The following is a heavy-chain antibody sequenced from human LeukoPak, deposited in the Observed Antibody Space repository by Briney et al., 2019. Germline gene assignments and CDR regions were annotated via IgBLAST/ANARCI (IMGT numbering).Heavy chain of an antibody. Sequence: GGSLRLSCAASGFTFSTYTIHWIRQPPGKGLEYISAINTNGGSTYYADSVKGRFTISRDDSKNTVYLHMGSLRHEDMGVYYCARGVGYTNLDFWGQGTLVTVSS. D-gene: IGHD5-24*01. CDR2: INTNGGST. V-gene: IGHV3-64*02. J-gene: IGHJ4*02. CDR3: ARGVGYTNLDF. CDR1: GFTFSTYT.